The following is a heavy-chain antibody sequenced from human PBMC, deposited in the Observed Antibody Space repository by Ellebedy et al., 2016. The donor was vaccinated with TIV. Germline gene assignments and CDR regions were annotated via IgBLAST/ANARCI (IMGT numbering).Heavy chain of an antibody. CDR3: ARDMGWGNERLNDAFDL. D-gene: IGHD3-3*01. CDR2: ISHSSITI. V-gene: IGHV3-48*01. Sequence: GESLKISCAASGFSFTTYSMNWVRHAPGKGLEWVAYISHSSITINYADSVKGRFTVSRDNAKYSLSLQMNSLRAEDTAVYFCARDMGWGNERLNDAFDLWGQGTTVIVSS. J-gene: IGHJ3*01. CDR1: GFSFTTYS.